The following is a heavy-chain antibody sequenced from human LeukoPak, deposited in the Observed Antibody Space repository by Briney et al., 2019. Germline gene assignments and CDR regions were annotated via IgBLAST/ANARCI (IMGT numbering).Heavy chain of an antibody. D-gene: IGHD1-7*01. J-gene: IGHJ3*02. V-gene: IGHV3-30-3*01. CDR3: ARDPGTTRAKRAFDI. CDR1: GFTFSSYA. Sequence: GGSLRLSCAASGFTFSSYAMHWVRQAPGKGLEWVAVISYDGSNKYYADSVKGRFTISRDNSKNTLYLQMNSLRAEDTAVYYCARDPGTTRAKRAFDIWGQGTMVTVSS. CDR2: ISYDGSNK.